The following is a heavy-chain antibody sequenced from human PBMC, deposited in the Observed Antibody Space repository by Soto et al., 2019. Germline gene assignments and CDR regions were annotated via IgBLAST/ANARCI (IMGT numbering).Heavy chain of an antibody. J-gene: IGHJ4*02. D-gene: IGHD4-17*01. V-gene: IGHV1-18*01. Sequence: QVQLVQSGPEVQKPWASLKVSCKASGYTFTASGISWVRQAPGQGLERMGWTSIYNGHTEYSPKFLGRVVMTTDAAADTADLELTSLRPDDAAVYCCARWDDYAASDQYHFDQWCQGTLVTVSS. CDR2: TSIYNGHT. CDR3: ARWDDYAASDQYHFDQ. CDR1: GYTFTASG.